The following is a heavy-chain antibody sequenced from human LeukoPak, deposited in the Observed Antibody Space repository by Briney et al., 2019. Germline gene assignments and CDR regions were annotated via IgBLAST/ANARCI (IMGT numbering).Heavy chain of an antibody. D-gene: IGHD6-19*01. CDR1: GGSIGSYY. CDR3: ARSAKYSSGWYGY. V-gene: IGHV4-59*08. CDR2: IYYSGST. Sequence: SETLSLTCTVSGGSIGSYYWSWIRQPPGKGLEWIGYIYYSGSTNYNPSLKSRVTISVDTSKNQFSLKLSSVTAADTAVYYCARSAKYSSGWYGYWGQGTLVTVSS. J-gene: IGHJ4*02.